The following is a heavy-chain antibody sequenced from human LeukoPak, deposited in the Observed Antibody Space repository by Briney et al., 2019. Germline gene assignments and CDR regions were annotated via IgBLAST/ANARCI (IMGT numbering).Heavy chain of an antibody. J-gene: IGHJ3*02. CDR2: IYYSGST. D-gene: IGHD3-22*01. CDR1: GGSISSGDYY. CDR3: ARDTPHLSSYDSSAQGAFDI. Sequence: PSETLSLTCTVSGGSISSGDYYWSWIRQPPGKGLEWIGYIYYSGSTYYNPSLKSRVTISVDTSKNQFSLKLSSVTAADTAVYYCARDTPHLSSYDSSAQGAFDIWGQGTMVTVSS. V-gene: IGHV4-30-4*08.